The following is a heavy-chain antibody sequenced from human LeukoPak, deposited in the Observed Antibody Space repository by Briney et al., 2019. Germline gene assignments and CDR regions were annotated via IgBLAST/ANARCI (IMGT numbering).Heavy chain of an antibody. CDR3: ARGGLVVVVAATPSTTPGLLHWLDP. CDR1: GYTFTSYG. J-gene: IGHJ5*02. D-gene: IGHD2-15*01. CDR2: ISAYNGNT. Sequence: ASVKVSCKASGYTFTSYGISWVRQAPGQGLEWMGWISAYNGNTKYAQKVLGRVTMTTDTSTSTAYMELRSLRSDDTAVYYCARGGLVVVVAATPSTTPGLLHWLDPWGQGTLVSDSS. V-gene: IGHV1-18*01.